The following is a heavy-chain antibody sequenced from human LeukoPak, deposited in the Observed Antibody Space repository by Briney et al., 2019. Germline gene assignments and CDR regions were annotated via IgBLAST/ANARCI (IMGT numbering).Heavy chain of an antibody. CDR1: GFTFSAYS. J-gene: IGHJ4*02. V-gene: IGHV3-48*02. CDR2: ISSDSRTI. Sequence: GGSLRLSCAASGFTFSAYSMNWVRQAPGKGLEWLSFISSDSRTIDYGDSVKGRFTISKDNAKNSLYLQMNSLRDDDTAVYYCARLVFGELSSYDYWGQGTLVTVSS. D-gene: IGHD3-10*01. CDR3: ARLVFGELSSYDY.